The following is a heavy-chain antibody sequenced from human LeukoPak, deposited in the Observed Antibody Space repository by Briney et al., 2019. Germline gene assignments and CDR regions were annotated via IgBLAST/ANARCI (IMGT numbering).Heavy chain of an antibody. CDR1: GYTFTNYY. V-gene: IGHV1-46*01. CDR2: INPGGANT. CDR3: ARGTLYSSSSHIDY. J-gene: IGHJ4*02. D-gene: IGHD6-6*01. Sequence: ASVKVSCKASGYTFTNYYIHWVRQAPGQGLEWMGLINPGGANTNYAQNFQGRVTMTRDMSTSTVYMELSSLRSEDTAAYYCARGTLYSSSSHIDYWGQGTLVTVSS.